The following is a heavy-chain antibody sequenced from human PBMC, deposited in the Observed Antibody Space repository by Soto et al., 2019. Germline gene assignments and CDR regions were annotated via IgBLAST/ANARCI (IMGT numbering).Heavy chain of an antibody. V-gene: IGHV3-21*01. Sequence: EVQLVESGGGLVKPGGSLRLSCAASGFTFSSYNMNWVRQAPGKGLEWVSSISSSSSYIYYTDSVKGRFTISRDNAKNSLYLQMNSLRAEDTAVYYCARQKGRYNYAMDVWGQGTTVTVSS. CDR3: ARQKGRYNYAMDV. CDR2: ISSSSSYI. CDR1: GFTFSSYN. J-gene: IGHJ6*02.